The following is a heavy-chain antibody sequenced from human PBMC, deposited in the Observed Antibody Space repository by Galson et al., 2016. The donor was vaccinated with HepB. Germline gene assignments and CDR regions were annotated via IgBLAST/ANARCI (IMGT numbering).Heavy chain of an antibody. CDR3: AAEGAARYLED. D-gene: IGHD1-26*01. J-gene: IGHJ4*02. V-gene: IGHV3-72*01. CDR1: GLTFSDHY. Sequence: SLRLSCAASGLTFSDHYIDWVRQAPGKGLEWIVRTTNKANSYNTQYAASVKGRFTMSRDDSKNLLYLQMNSLRSEDTAMYYCAAEGAARYLEDWGQGTLVTVSS. CDR2: TTNKANSYNT.